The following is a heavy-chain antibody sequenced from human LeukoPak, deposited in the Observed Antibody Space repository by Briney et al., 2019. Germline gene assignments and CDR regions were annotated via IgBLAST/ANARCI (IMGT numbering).Heavy chain of an antibody. V-gene: IGHV3-66*01. J-gene: IGHJ4*02. CDR2: IYSGGST. Sequence: GGSLRLSCAASGFTVSSSYMNWVRQAPGKGLEWVSVIYSGGSTYYADSVKGRFTISRDNSKNTLYLQINSLRVEDTAVYYCARFNYYDSSGHFDYWGQGTLVSVSS. CDR1: GFTVSSSY. D-gene: IGHD3-22*01. CDR3: ARFNYYDSSGHFDY.